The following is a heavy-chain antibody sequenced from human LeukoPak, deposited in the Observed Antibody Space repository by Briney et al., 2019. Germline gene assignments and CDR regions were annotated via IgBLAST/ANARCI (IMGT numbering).Heavy chain of an antibody. CDR3: ARDQAFWSGYPDYFDY. CDR2: IKQDGSEK. J-gene: IGHJ4*02. D-gene: IGHD3-3*01. V-gene: IGHV3-7*01. Sequence: PGGSLRLSCAASGFTFSSYWMSWVRQAPGKGLEWVANIKQDGSEKYYVDSVKGRFTISRDNAKNSLYLQMNSLRAEDTAVYYCARDQAFWSGYPDYFDYWGQGTLVTVSS. CDR1: GFTFSSYW.